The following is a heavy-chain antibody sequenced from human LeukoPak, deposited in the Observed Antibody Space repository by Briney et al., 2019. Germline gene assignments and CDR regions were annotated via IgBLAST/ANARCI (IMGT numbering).Heavy chain of an antibody. Sequence: GGSLRLSCAAPGFFFSTYTMDWVRQAPGKGLEWVALILHDGSDKNYADSVKGRFTISRDNSKNTVHLQMNSLRPEDTAVYYCVRDGMAGTPNAFDMWGQGTMVTVSS. CDR2: ILHDGSDK. D-gene: IGHD6-19*01. V-gene: IGHV3-30*04. CDR3: VRDGMAGTPNAFDM. J-gene: IGHJ3*02. CDR1: GFFFSTYT.